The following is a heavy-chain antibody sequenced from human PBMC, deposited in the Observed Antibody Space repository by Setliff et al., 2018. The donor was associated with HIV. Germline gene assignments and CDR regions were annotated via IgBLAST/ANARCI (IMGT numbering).Heavy chain of an antibody. Sequence: GASVKVSCKALGFLVNGYNVHWVRQAPGNGPEWLGRINPNNGGTNYAQKFQGRVTMSLDTSTSTVYLELKALTSDDTAVYYCVRPRVFYSFDVWGPGTMVTVSS. D-gene: IGHD3-10*01. CDR3: VRPRVFYSFDV. J-gene: IGHJ3*01. CDR2: INPNNGGT. V-gene: IGHV1-2*06. CDR1: GFLVNGYN.